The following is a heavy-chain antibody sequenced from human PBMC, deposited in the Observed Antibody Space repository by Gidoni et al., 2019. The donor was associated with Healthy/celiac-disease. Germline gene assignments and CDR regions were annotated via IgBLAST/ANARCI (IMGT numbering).Heavy chain of an antibody. D-gene: IGHD2-15*01. CDR2: IWYDGSNK. V-gene: IGHV3-33*01. CDR1: GFTFSSHG. Sequence: QVQLVESGGGVVQPGRSLRLSCAASGFTFSSHGLHWVRQAPGKGLEWVAVIWYDGSNKYYADSVKGRFTISRDNSKNTLYLQMNSLRAEDTAVYYCARGPRWSCLDAFDIWGQGTMVTVSS. J-gene: IGHJ3*02. CDR3: ARGPRWSCLDAFDI.